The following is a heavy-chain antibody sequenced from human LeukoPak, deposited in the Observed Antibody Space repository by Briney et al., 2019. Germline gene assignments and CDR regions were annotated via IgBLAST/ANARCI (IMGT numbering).Heavy chain of an antibody. J-gene: IGHJ6*02. D-gene: IGHD3-10*01. Sequence: SVKVSCKASGGTFSSYAISWVRQAPGQGLEWMGGIIPIFGTANYAQKFQGRVTITADESTSTAYMELSSLRSEDTAVYYRATSPGWFGEFYYYGMDVWGQGTTVTVSS. CDR1: GGTFSSYA. CDR2: IIPIFGTA. CDR3: ATSPGWFGEFYYYGMDV. V-gene: IGHV1-69*13.